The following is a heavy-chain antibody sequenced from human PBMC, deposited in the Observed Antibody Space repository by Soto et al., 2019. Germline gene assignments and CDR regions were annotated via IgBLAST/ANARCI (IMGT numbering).Heavy chain of an antibody. CDR3: VRDRRIYYSDPHDEFVASDYEV. V-gene: IGHV1-69*01. J-gene: IGHJ3*01. CDR2: FIPIFRTL. D-gene: IGHD3-22*01. Sequence: QVQLIQSEAEVKKPGSSVRVSCTASGGIFGSHGFSWVRQAPGQRLEWVGGFIPIFRTLTYTEKIQARVRIAADESTNTVYLDLSSLTSEDTAVYYCVRDRRIYYSDPHDEFVASDYEVWGQGTMVSVSS. CDR1: GGIFGSHG.